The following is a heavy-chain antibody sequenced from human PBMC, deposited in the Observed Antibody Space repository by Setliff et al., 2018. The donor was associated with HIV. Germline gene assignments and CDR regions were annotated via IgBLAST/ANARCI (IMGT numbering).Heavy chain of an antibody. CDR2: ILGTP. J-gene: IGHJ4*02. CDR1: GGSISISV. Sequence: SVKVSCKASGGSISISVISWVRQAPRQGLEWMGGILGTPKYAQKFQGRVAITADESTSTAYMELSNLRSEDTAVYYCASHLKLAATGTFDYWGQGTLVTVSS. CDR3: ASHLKLAATGTFDY. D-gene: IGHD6-13*01. V-gene: IGHV1-69*13.